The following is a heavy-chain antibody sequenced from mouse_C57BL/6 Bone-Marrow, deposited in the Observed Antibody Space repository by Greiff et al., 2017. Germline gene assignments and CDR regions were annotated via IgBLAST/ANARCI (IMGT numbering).Heavy chain of an antibody. CDR1: GYTFTDYY. V-gene: IGHV1-26*01. Sequence: EVQLQQSGPELVKPGASVKISCKASGYTFTDYYMNWVQQSHGKSLEWIGDINPNNGGTSYNQTFKGKATLTVDKSSSTAYMELRSLTSEDSTVYYGAKDGSPDYWGQGTTLTVSS. D-gene: IGHD1-1*01. CDR2: INPNNGGT. CDR3: AKDGSPDY. J-gene: IGHJ2*01.